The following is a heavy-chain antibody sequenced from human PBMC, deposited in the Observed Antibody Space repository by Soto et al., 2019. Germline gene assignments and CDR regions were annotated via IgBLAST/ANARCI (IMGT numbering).Heavy chain of an antibody. CDR1: GYTFSSYG. Sequence: QVQLVQSGAEVKKPGASVKVSCKASGYTFSSYGISWVRQAPGQGLEWMGWISAYSGNTNYAQKPXGXVXXTTDTSTSTAYMELRSLRSDDTSVSYCPRGDSLDVWGQGTTVTVSS. CDR3: PRGDSLDV. J-gene: IGHJ6*02. CDR2: ISAYSGNT. V-gene: IGHV1-18*01. D-gene: IGHD2-21*01.